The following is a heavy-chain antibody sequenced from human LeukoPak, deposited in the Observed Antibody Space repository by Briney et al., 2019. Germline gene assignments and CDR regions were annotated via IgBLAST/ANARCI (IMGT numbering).Heavy chain of an antibody. CDR1: GFTVSSNY. Sequence: GGSLRLSCAASGFTVSSNYMSWVRQAPAKGLEWVLVIYYGCSTYLGDYVKGRFTISRDNSKNTLYLQMNGLRAEDTAVYYCAREGYSYGYDAFDIWGQGTMVTVSS. CDR2: IYYGCST. V-gene: IGHV3-66*01. J-gene: IGHJ3*02. D-gene: IGHD5-18*01. CDR3: AREGYSYGYDAFDI.